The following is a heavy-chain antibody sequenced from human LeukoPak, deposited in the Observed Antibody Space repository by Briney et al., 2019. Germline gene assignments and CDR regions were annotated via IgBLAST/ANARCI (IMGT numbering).Heavy chain of an antibody. Sequence: PGGSLRLSSAASGFTFSSYSMNWVRQAPGKGLEWVSSISSSSSYIYYADSVKGRFTISRDNAKNSLFLQMNSLRAEDTALYYCARDRSYGFDYWGQGTLVTVSS. CDR2: ISSSSSYI. D-gene: IGHD5-18*01. CDR3: ARDRSYGFDY. CDR1: GFTFSSYS. V-gene: IGHV3-21*01. J-gene: IGHJ4*02.